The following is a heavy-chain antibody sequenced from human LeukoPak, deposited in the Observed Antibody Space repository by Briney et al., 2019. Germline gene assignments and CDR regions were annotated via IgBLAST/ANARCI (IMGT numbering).Heavy chain of an antibody. CDR1: GGSISSYY. V-gene: IGHV4-59*01. D-gene: IGHD4-17*01. J-gene: IGHJ3*02. CDR2: IYYSGST. Sequence: SETLSLTCTVSGGSISSYYWSWIRQPPGKGLEWIGYIYYSGSTNYNPSLKSRVTISVDTSKNQFSLKLSSVTAADTAVYYCARGLRSDDAFDIWGQGTMVTVSS. CDR3: ARGLRSDDAFDI.